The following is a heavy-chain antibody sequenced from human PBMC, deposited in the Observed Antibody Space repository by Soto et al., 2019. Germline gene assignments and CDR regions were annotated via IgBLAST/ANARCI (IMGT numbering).Heavy chain of an antibody. J-gene: IGHJ3*02. Sequence: SVKVSCKASGGTCSIYGASWVRQAPGQGPEWMGGTIPIFGTSNYAQKFQGRVTINADKSTNTAYIELSSLRSEDTAVYYCAIPYMSSFRFDIWVQGTTFAVSS. V-gene: IGHV1-69*06. CDR2: TIPIFGTS. D-gene: IGHD1-26*01. CDR1: GGTCSIYG. CDR3: AIPYMSSFRFDI.